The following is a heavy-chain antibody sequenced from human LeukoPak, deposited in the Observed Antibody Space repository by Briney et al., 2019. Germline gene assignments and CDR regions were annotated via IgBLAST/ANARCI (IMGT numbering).Heavy chain of an antibody. J-gene: IGHJ6*02. V-gene: IGHV4-59*01. CDR1: GCSFSSYY. CDR2: IFYRGST. Sequence: SETLYLTCNVSGCSFSSYYWSWIRQPPGKGLEWIGYIFYRGSTNYNPSLKSRVTISVDTSKNQLSPKLSSVSAADTGVYYSARCFDSSGFGMDVWGLGTTVTVSS. D-gene: IGHD3-22*01. CDR3: ARCFDSSGFGMDV.